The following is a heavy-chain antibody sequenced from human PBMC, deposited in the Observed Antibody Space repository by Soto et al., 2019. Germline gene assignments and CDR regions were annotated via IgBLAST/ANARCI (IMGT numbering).Heavy chain of an antibody. CDR3: AKDSDRPGWFGQFDH. CDR2: INSYGDYT. D-gene: IGHD3-10*01. CDR1: GFTFSTYA. Sequence: EVQLLESGGDLIEPGGSLRLSCAASGFTFSTYAMDWVRQAPGKGLEWVPGINSYGDYTYYADTVRGRFTISRDNSRNRLYLEMNSLRGDDTAIYYCAKDSDRPGWFGQFDHWGQGDLVTVSS. J-gene: IGHJ4*02. V-gene: IGHV3-23*01.